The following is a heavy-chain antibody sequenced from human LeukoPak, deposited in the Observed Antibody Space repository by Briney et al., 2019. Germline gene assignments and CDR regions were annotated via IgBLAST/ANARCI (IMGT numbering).Heavy chain of an antibody. Sequence: PSETLSLTCTVSGGSISSYYWSWIRQPPGKGLEWIGYIYYSGSTNYNLSLKSRVTISVDTSKNQFSLKLSSVTAADTAVYYCARVPYSSSWAYYYYMDVWGKGTTVTVSS. CDR2: IYYSGST. J-gene: IGHJ6*03. D-gene: IGHD6-13*01. CDR3: ARVPYSSSWAYYYYMDV. V-gene: IGHV4-59*01. CDR1: GGSISSYY.